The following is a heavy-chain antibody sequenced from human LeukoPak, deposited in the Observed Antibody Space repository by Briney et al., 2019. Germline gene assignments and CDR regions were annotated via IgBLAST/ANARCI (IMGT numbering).Heavy chain of an antibody. J-gene: IGHJ3*02. CDR3: ARDRDAYNLDAFDI. D-gene: IGHD5-24*01. Sequence: SQTLSLTCTVSGGSISVGTYYWSWIRQPPGKGLAWIGYIYYSGSTYYNPSLKSRVSISVDTSKNQFSLKLSSVTAADTAVFYCARDRDAYNLDAFDIWSQGTMVTVSS. V-gene: IGHV4-30-4*08. CDR1: GGSISVGTYY. CDR2: IYYSGST.